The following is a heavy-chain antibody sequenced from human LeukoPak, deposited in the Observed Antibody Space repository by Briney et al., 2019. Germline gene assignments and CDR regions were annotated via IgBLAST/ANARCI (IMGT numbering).Heavy chain of an antibody. D-gene: IGHD4-17*01. V-gene: IGHV3-21*01. CDR3: ARGETVTEDY. Sequence: GGSLRLSCAASGFTFSSFSMNWVRQAPGKWLEWVSSISRDSNYIYYADSMKGRFTISRDNAKNSLYLQMNSLRAEDTAVYYCARGETVTEDYWGQGTLVTVSS. CDR1: GFTFSSFS. CDR2: ISRDSNYI. J-gene: IGHJ4*02.